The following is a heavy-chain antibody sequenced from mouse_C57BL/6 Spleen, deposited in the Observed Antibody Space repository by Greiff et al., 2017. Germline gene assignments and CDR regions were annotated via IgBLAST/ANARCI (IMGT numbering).Heavy chain of an antibody. Sequence: VQLQQSGPALVKPGASVKISCKASGYAFSSSWMNWVKQRPGKGLAWIGRIYPGYGDTNYNGKFKGKATLTADKSSSTAYMPLSSLTSEDSAVFSGASSRYYGSSNWYLDVWGQGTTLTVSS. V-gene: IGHV1-82*01. D-gene: IGHD1-1*01. CDR2: IYPGYGDT. J-gene: IGHJ1*01. CDR3: ASSRYYGSSNWYLDV. CDR1: GYAFSSSW.